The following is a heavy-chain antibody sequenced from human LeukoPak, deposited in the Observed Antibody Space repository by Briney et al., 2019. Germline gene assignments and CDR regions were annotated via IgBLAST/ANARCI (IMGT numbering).Heavy chain of an antibody. Sequence: ASVKVSCKASGYSFTSNYIHWVRQAPGQGLEWMGMIYPRDGSTSYAQKFQGRVTMTRDTSTSTVYMELSSLRSEDTAVYYCARDITVFSGAAKVAATLRDYWGQGTLVTVSS. CDR1: GYSFTSNY. D-gene: IGHD2-15*01. CDR2: IYPRDGST. CDR3: ARDITVFSGAAKVAATLRDY. V-gene: IGHV1-46*01. J-gene: IGHJ4*02.